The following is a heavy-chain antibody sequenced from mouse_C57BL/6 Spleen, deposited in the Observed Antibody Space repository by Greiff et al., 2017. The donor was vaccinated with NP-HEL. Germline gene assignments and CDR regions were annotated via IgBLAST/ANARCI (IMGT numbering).Heavy chain of an antibody. J-gene: IGHJ1*03. Sequence: VQLQESGAELVKPGASVKLSCKASGYTFTEYTIHWVKQRSGQGLEWIGWFYPGSGSIKYNEKFKDKATLTADKSSSTVYMELSRLTSEDSAVYFCARHEANGSSFYCYFDVWGTGTTVTVSS. CDR1: GYTFTEYT. CDR3: ARHEANGSSFYCYFDV. D-gene: IGHD1-1*01. CDR2: FYPGSGSI. V-gene: IGHV1-62-2*01.